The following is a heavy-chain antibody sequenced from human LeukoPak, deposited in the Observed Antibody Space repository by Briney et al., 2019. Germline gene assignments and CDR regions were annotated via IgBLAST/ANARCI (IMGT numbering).Heavy chain of an antibody. CDR1: GFTFGSFS. D-gene: IGHD2-15*01. CDR2: ISSSGTYI. J-gene: IGHJ4*02. Sequence: GGSLRLSCAASGFTFGSFSMTWVRQARGKGLEWVSSISSSGTYIYYADSVKGRFTISRDNAKNSLYLQMNSLRAEDTAVYYCARDPGRSGGSCYSDYWGQGTLLTVSS. V-gene: IGHV3-21*06. CDR3: ARDPGRSGGSCYSDY.